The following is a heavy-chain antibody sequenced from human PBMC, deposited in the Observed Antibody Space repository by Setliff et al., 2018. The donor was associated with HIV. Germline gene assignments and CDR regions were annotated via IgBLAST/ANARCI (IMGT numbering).Heavy chain of an antibody. CDR3: AKDPTHDSYGDYYWYFDL. CDR1: GFTFNNYA. Sequence: GGSLRLSCAASGFTFNNYAMSWVRQAPGKGLVWVSRINSDGSSSAYADSVKGRFTISRDNAKNTLYLQMNSLRSEDTAVYYCAKDPTHDSYGDYYWYFDLWGRGTLVTVSS. V-gene: IGHV3-23*03. CDR2: INSDGSSS. D-gene: IGHD4-17*01. J-gene: IGHJ2*01.